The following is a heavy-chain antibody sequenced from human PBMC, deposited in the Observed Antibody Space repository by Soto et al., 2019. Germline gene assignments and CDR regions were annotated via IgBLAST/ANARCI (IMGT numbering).Heavy chain of an antibody. V-gene: IGHV1-18*01. Sequence: QVQLVQSGAEVKKPGASVKVSCKASGYTFTSYGISWVRQAPGQGLEWMGWISAYNGNTNYAQKLEGRVTMTTDTSTSTGYRELRSLRSDDTAVYYCARWRNDFWSGSYGQNAFDIWGQGTMVTVSS. CDR3: ARWRNDFWSGSYGQNAFDI. CDR2: ISAYNGNT. J-gene: IGHJ3*02. CDR1: GYTFTSYG. D-gene: IGHD3-3*01.